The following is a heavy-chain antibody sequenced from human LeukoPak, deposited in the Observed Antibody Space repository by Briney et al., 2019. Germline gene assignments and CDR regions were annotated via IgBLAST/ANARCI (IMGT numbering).Heavy chain of an antibody. CDR2: IYYRGDT. D-gene: IGHD6-19*01. J-gene: IGHJ4*02. V-gene: IGHV4-39*01. CDR3: ARQPVVNRGAVASNFDS. CDR1: GGLITTTTCY. Sequence: PSETLSLTCTVSGGLITTTTCYWGWIRQSPGKGLEWIASIYYRGDTYYNASLESRVSISIDTSKNQFSLKLNSMNAADTAVYFCARQPVVNRGAVASNFDSWGQGTLVTVSA.